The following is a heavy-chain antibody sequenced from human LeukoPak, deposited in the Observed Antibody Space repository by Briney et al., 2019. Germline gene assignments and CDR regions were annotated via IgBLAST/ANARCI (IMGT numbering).Heavy chain of an antibody. D-gene: IGHD4-17*01. Sequence: GGSLRLSCAASGFTFSSYGMHWVRQVPGKGLEWVASISYDGGNRYYADSVRGRFTISRDSSKNTLYLQMTSLRGADTAVYYCVGRLNDYGDYVDYWGQGTLVTVSS. CDR2: ISYDGGNR. V-gene: IGHV3-30*03. CDR1: GFTFSSYG. CDR3: VGRLNDYGDYVDY. J-gene: IGHJ4*02.